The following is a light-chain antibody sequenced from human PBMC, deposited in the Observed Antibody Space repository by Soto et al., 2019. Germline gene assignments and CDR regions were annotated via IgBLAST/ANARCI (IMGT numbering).Light chain of an antibody. CDR3: QQYGSSPRT. CDR2: GAS. Sequence: EIVLTQSPGTLSLSPMEIATLSFMASQSVRNNYLAWYQQRPGQAPRLLIYGASSRATGIPDRFSGSGSGTDFTLTISRLEPEDFAVYYCQQYGSSPRTFGQGTKV. CDR1: QSVRNNY. V-gene: IGKV3-20*01. J-gene: IGKJ1*01.